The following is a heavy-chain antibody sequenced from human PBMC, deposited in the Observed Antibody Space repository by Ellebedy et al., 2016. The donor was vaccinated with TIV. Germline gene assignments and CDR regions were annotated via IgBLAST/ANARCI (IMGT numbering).Heavy chain of an antibody. D-gene: IGHD2-15*01. J-gene: IGHJ3*02. CDR1: GFSVSSNY. V-gene: IGHV3-53*01. CDR2: IYSGGGTT. Sequence: GESLKISCAASGFSVSSNYMSWVRQAPGKGLEWVSVIYSGGGTTYYVDSVKGRFTISRDNAKNTLYLQMNSLRVEDTAVYYCARYCSGGSCYDAFDIWGQGTKVTVSS. CDR3: ARYCSGGSCYDAFDI.